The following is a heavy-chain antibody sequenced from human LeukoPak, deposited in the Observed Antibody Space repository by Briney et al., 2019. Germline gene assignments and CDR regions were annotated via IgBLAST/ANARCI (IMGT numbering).Heavy chain of an antibody. V-gene: IGHV1-8*01. CDR3: ARSIAAPEGGFDY. Sequence: ASVKVSCKASGYTFTSYDINWVRQATGQGLEWMGWMNPNSGNTGYAQRFQGRVTMTRNTSISTAYMELSSLRSEDTAVYYCARSIAAPEGGFDYWGQGTLVTVSS. CDR1: GYTFTSYD. D-gene: IGHD6-6*01. J-gene: IGHJ4*02. CDR2: MNPNSGNT.